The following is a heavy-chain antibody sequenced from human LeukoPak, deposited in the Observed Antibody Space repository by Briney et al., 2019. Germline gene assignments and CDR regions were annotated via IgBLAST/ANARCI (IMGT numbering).Heavy chain of an antibody. J-gene: IGHJ3*02. D-gene: IGHD4/OR15-4a*01. CDR1: GGSISSSSYY. Sequence: SETLSLTCTVSGGSISSSSYYWGSIRQPPGKGLEWIGSIYYSGRTYYNPSLKSRITISVDTSKNRLSLNLSSVTAAETAVYYCARQMVPYGVPAFDIWGQGTMVTVSS. CDR3: ARQMVPYGVPAFDI. V-gene: IGHV4-39*01. CDR2: IYYSGRT.